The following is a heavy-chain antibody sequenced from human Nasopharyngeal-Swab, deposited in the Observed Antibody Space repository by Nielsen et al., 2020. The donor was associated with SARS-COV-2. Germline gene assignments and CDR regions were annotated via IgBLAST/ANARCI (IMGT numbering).Heavy chain of an antibody. CDR3: AKDQEPDSGYDMGV. V-gene: IGHV3-23*01. CDR1: GFTFGRYS. Sequence: GESLKISCAASGFTFGRYSMNWVRQAPGKGLEWVAVIWGSGREIFYADSVRGRFTISRDNSKNTVYLQMNSLRAEDTAIYYCAKDQEPDSGYDMGVWGQGTTVTVSS. J-gene: IGHJ6*02. CDR2: IWGSGREI. D-gene: IGHD5-12*01.